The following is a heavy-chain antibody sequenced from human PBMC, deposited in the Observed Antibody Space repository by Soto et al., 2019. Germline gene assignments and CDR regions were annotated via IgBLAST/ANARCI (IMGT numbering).Heavy chain of an antibody. CDR3: VRDYQYGFDM. CDR1: GFTFNTFP. J-gene: IGHJ3*02. D-gene: IGHD3-16*02. Sequence: EVQLVESRGGFVQPGGSLRLSCAASGFTFNTFPMNWVRLAPGKGLEWLSHISSNSDAMYYADSVKGRFTISRDNARKSLYLQMNSLIVDDTAVYYCVRDYQYGFDMWGQGTMVTVSS. V-gene: IGHV3-48*01. CDR2: ISSNSDAM.